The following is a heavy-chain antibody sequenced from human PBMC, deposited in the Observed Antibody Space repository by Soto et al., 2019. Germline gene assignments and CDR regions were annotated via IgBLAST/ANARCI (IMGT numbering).Heavy chain of an antibody. Sequence: QVQLVESGGGVVQPGRSLRLSCAASGFTFSSYGMHWVRQAPGKGLEWVAVISSDGSNKYYADSVKGRFTISRDNSKNTLYLQMNSLRSEDTAVYYCAKDHRSGSYGYWGQGTLFTVSS. CDR1: GFTFSSYG. CDR2: ISSDGSNK. V-gene: IGHV3-30*18. CDR3: AKDHRSGSYGY. D-gene: IGHD1-26*01. J-gene: IGHJ4*02.